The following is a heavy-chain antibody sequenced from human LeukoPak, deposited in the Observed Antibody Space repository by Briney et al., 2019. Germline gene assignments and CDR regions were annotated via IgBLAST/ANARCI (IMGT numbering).Heavy chain of an antibody. D-gene: IGHD5-24*01. Sequence: ASVKVPCKASGYTFTGYYMHWVRQAPGQELESMGRINPNSSGTNYAQKFQGRVTMTRDTSISTAYMELSRLRSDDTAVYYCARGNGYSSNDYWGQGTLVTVSS. CDR2: INPNSSGT. CDR1: GYTFTGYY. V-gene: IGHV1-2*06. J-gene: IGHJ4*02. CDR3: ARGNGYSSNDY.